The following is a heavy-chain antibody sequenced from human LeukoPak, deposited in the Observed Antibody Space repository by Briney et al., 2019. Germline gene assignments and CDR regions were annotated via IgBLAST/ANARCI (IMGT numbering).Heavy chain of an antibody. V-gene: IGHV4-39*01. CDR3: ARMFNWHHSSATGTPET. CDR2: LYLSKTT. CDR1: GASISSSPFH. D-gene: IGHD6-13*01. J-gene: IGHJ5*02. Sequence: SETLSLTCTLSGASISSSPFHSGWIRQPPGRGLEWVGSLYLSKTTYYNPSLKSRVTISVDTSENQFSLKLTSVTAADTAVYYCARMFNWHHSSATGTPETWGQGTQVTV.